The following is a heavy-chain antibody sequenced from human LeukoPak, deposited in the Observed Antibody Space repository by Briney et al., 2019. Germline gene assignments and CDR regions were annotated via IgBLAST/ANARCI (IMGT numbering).Heavy chain of an antibody. CDR3: ARAYYYDSSGYLGR. CDR1: GFTFSRYE. CDR2: ISTSRGRI. Sequence: GGSLRLSCAASGFTFSRYEMNWVRQAPGKGLEWVSYISTSRGRIYYADSVKGRFTISRDNAKNSLYLQMSSLRAEDTAVYYCARAYYYDSSGYLGRWGQGTLVTVS. J-gene: IGHJ4*02. V-gene: IGHV3-48*03. D-gene: IGHD3-22*01.